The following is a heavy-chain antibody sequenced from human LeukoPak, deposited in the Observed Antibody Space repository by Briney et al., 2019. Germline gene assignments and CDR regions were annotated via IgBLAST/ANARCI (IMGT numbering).Heavy chain of an antibody. CDR3: ARDLDY. CDR2: LKQDGSEK. J-gene: IGHJ4*02. Sequence: PSETLSLTCTVSGGSISSGDYYWSWIRQPPGKGLEWVANLKQDGSEKYYVDSVKGRFTISRDNAKNSLYLQMNSLRAEDTAMYHCARDLDYWGQGTLVTVSS. V-gene: IGHV3-7*01. CDR1: GGSISSGDYY.